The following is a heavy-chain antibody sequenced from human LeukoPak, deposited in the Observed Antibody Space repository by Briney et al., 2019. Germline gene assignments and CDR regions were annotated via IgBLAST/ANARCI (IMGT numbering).Heavy chain of an antibody. J-gene: IGHJ6*02. CDR3: ARDSSSWFNYGMDV. V-gene: IGHV4-39*07. D-gene: IGHD6-13*01. CDR1: GDSFTSVTDY. Sequence: SETLSLTCTVSGDSFTSVTDYWAWIRQPPGKGLEWIATGDYSGGTYYNPSLESRVTISVDTSKNQFSLKLSSVTAADTAVYYCARDSSSWFNYGMDVWGQGTTVTVSS. CDR2: GDYSGGT.